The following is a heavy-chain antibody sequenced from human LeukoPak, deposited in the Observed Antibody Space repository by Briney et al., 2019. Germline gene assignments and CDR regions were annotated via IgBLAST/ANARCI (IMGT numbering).Heavy chain of an antibody. Sequence: ASVKVSCKASGGTFSSYAISWVRQAPGQGLEWMGWISAYNGNTNYAQKLQGRVTMTTDTSTSTAYMELRSLRSDDTAVYYCARVRIDGTAAMWGAFDIWGQGTMVTVSS. J-gene: IGHJ3*02. V-gene: IGHV1-18*01. CDR3: ARVRIDGTAAMWGAFDI. D-gene: IGHD2-2*01. CDR2: ISAYNGNT. CDR1: GGTFSSYA.